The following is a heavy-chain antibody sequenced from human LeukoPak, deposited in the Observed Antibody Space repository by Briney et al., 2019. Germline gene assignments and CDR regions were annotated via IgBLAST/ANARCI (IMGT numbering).Heavy chain of an antibody. J-gene: IGHJ4*02. V-gene: IGHV5-51*01. CDR3: AIRYSGSYNDY. CDR1: GYNFNKYW. CDR2: IYPDDSDT. Sequence: GESLKISCQASGYNFNKYWIGWVRQLPGKGLEWMGIIYPDDSDTRYSPSFQGQVTITADKSISTAYLQWSSLKASDTAMYYCAIRYSGSYNDYWGQGTLVTVSS. D-gene: IGHD1-26*01.